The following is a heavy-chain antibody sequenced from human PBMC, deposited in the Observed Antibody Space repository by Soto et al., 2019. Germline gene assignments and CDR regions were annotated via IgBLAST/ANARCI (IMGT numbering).Heavy chain of an antibody. J-gene: IGHJ4*02. CDR3: ASDLSIFLFDY. V-gene: IGHV1-18*01. Sequence: QVKLVQSGAEVKKPGASVKVSCKASGYTFTSYGISWVRQAPGQGLEWMGWISAYNGNTKYAQKLQGRVTMTTDTTTSTACMELRSLRSDDTAVYYCASDLSIFLFDYWGQGTLVTVSS. CDR2: ISAYNGNT. D-gene: IGHD3-9*01. CDR1: GYTFTSYG.